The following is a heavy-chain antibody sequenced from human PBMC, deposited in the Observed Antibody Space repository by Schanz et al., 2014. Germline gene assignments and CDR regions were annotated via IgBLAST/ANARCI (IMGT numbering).Heavy chain of an antibody. CDR1: GFTFSNYA. CDR2: ISFDGRNK. V-gene: IGHV3-30*18. J-gene: IGHJ4*02. Sequence: QVQLVESGGGVVQPGRSLRLSCAASGFTFSNYAMHWVRQAPGKGLDWLAVISFDGRNKYHAQSVKGRFTISRDNSKNTLYLQMNSRRPEDTAVYYCGKVCSGSGCSCLDYWGQGTLVTVSS. D-gene: IGHD1-26*01. CDR3: GKVCSGSGCSCLDY.